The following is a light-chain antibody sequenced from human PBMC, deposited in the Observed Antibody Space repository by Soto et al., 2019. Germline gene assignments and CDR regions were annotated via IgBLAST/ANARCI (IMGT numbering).Light chain of an antibody. CDR1: QVVKNF. J-gene: IGKJ1*01. CDR2: SAS. CDR3: LQHNSHPWT. V-gene: IGKV1-17*03. Sequence: DVQMTQSPSAVSASVGDRVIITCRASQVVKNFLSWFQQKPGEVPKRLIYSASTLQDGVPSRFSGSGSGTEFTLVIGSLQPEYFATYYCLQHNSHPWTFGQGTKVEV.